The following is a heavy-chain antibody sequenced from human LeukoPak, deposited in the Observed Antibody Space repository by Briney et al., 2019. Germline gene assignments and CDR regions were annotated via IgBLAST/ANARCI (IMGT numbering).Heavy chain of an antibody. D-gene: IGHD3-3*01. CDR1: GFTFSTYY. Sequence: GGSLRLSCAASGFTFSTYYMTWVRQAPGKGLEWVANVNQDGSVKDYGDSVKGRFTVSRDNTQNSLFLQMDSLRVDDTDVYYCESATVQLGSRYYNVFDPWGQGTLVTVSS. V-gene: IGHV3-7*03. J-gene: IGHJ5*02. CDR2: VNQDGSVK. CDR3: ESATVQLGSRYYNVFDP.